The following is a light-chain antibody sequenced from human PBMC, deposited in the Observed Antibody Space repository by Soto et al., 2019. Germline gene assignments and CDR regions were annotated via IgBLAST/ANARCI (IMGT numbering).Light chain of an antibody. J-gene: IGLJ3*02. V-gene: IGLV2-14*03. CDR2: DVT. CDR3: SSYTSSSTLV. CDR1: TSDVGAYNY. Sequence: QSFLTQPASVSGSPGQSITISCTGTTSDVGAYNYVSWYQQHPGKAPQLVIYDVTNRPSGVSNRFSGSKSGNTASLTISGLQAEDEADYYCSSYTSSSTLVFGGGTQLTVL.